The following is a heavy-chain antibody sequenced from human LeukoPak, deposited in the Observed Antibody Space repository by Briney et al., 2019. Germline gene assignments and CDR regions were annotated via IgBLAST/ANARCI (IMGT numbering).Heavy chain of an antibody. J-gene: IGHJ1*01. V-gene: IGHV1-2*02. Sequence: GASVKVSCKASGYTFTGYYMHWVRQAPGQGLEWMGWINPNSGGTNYAQKFQGRVTMTRDTSISTAYMELSRLRSDDTAVYYCARDPHSSAGAEYFQHWGQGTLVTVSS. CDR3: ARDPHSSAGAEYFQH. CDR1: GYTFTGYY. CDR2: INPNSGGT. D-gene: IGHD3-22*01.